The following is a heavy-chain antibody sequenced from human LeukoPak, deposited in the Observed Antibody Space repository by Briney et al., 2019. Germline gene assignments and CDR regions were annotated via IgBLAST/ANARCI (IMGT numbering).Heavy chain of an antibody. D-gene: IGHD2-2*01. J-gene: IGHJ4*02. V-gene: IGHV1-24*01. CDR1: GYTLTELS. Sequence: ASVKVSCKVSGYTLTELSMHWVRQAPGKGLEWMGGFDPEDGETIYAQKFQGRVTMTEDTSTDTAYMELSSLRSEDTAVYYCASMAKQYCSSTSCSGGYWGQGTLVTVSS. CDR3: ASMAKQYCSSTSCSGGY. CDR2: FDPEDGET.